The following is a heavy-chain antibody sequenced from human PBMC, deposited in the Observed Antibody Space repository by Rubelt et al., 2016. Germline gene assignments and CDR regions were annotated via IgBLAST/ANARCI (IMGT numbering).Heavy chain of an antibody. J-gene: IGHJ4*02. CDR1: GYTSTGYY. CDR2: INPNSGGT. CDR3: GGGGPGEH. Sequence: QVQLVQSGAEVKKPGASVKVSCKASGYTSTGYYMHWVRQAPGQGLEWMGWINPNSGGTNYAQKVQGRVTMTRETSIRTGYMELGRVRSDDTAVDYCGGGGPGEHWGQGTLVTVSS. D-gene: IGHD3-10*01. V-gene: IGHV1-2*02.